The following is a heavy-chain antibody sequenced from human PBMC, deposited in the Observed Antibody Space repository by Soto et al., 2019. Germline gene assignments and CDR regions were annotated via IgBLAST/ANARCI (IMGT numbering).Heavy chain of an antibody. CDR3: ARSFGSSPTAFDN. Sequence: LSLPCAVSGGSISSGDYSWSWIRQPPGKGLEWIGYIYHSGSIYYNPSLQSRVTISIDRSKNQFSLRLSSVTAADTAVYYCARSFGSSPTAFDNWGQGTLVTVSS. CDR1: GGSISSGDYS. CDR2: IYHSGSI. D-gene: IGHD6-6*01. J-gene: IGHJ4*02. V-gene: IGHV4-30-2*01.